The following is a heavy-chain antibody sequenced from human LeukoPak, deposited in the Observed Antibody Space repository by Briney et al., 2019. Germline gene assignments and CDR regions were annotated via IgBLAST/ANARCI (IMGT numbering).Heavy chain of an antibody. CDR3: ARTLVVINDAFDI. D-gene: IGHD3-22*01. J-gene: IGHJ3*02. CDR2: INPNSGDT. Sequence: ASVKVSCKTSGYTFTGYYIHWVRQAPGQGLEWMGWINPNSGDTNYAQKFQGRVSMTGDASISTAYMELSRLRSDDTAVYYCARTLVVINDAFDIWGQGTMVTVSS. V-gene: IGHV1-2*02. CDR1: GYTFTGYY.